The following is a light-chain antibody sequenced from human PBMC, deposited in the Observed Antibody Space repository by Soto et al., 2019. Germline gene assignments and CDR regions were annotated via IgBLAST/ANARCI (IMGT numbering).Light chain of an antibody. CDR2: GAS. CDR1: QSVSSSY. CDR3: HQYDSSPLT. V-gene: IGKV3-20*01. J-gene: IGKJ4*01. Sequence: EIVLTQSPGPLSLSPGERATLSFRASQSVSSSYLAWYQQKPGQAPRLLIYGASSRATGIPDRFSGSGSGTDFTLTISRLEPEDFAVYYCHQYDSSPLTYGGGTKVEIK.